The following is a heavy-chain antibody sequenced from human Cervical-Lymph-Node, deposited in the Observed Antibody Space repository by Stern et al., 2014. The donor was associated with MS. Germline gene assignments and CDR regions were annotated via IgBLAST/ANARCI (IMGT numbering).Heavy chain of an antibody. CDR2: FYPENAER. CDR3: ATQGSENYQLDK. CDR1: GLTFNELS. Sequence: VQLVQSGAEVKKPGASVKVSCKVSGLTFNELSMHWVRQAPGKGLEWIGGFYPENAERVYVQYVQGRATMTADTSTHTAYLELSSLRSEDTAIYFCATQGSENYQLDKWGQGTLVTVSS. J-gene: IGHJ4*02. D-gene: IGHD1-7*01. V-gene: IGHV1-24*01.